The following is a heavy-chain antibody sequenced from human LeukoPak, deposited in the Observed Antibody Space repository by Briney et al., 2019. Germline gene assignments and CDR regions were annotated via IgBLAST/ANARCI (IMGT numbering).Heavy chain of an antibody. CDR1: GGSISSGGYY. V-gene: IGHV4-31*03. J-gene: IGHJ4*02. D-gene: IGHD2-2*01. Sequence: SQTLSLTCTVSGGSISSGGYYRSWIRQHPGKGLEWIGYIYYSGSTYYNPSLKSRVTISVDTSKNQFSLKLSSVTAADTAVYYCARDRRGSTSVRVDRYFDYWGQGTLVTVSS. CDR2: IYYSGST. CDR3: ARDRRGSTSVRVDRYFDY.